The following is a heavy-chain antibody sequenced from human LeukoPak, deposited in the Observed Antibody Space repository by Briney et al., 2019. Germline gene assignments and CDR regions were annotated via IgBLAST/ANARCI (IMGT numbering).Heavy chain of an antibody. CDR3: ATSGGFNSPRHY. Sequence: ASETLSLTCTVSGGSISSSSYYWGWIRQPPGKGLEWIGYVCYNGTTNYNPSLRNRVAISIDTSKNQFSQKLNSVTAADTAVYYCATSGGFNSPRHYWGQGTLVTVSS. J-gene: IGHJ4*02. CDR1: GGSISSSSYY. CDR2: VCYNGTT. V-gene: IGHV4-61*05. D-gene: IGHD3-16*01.